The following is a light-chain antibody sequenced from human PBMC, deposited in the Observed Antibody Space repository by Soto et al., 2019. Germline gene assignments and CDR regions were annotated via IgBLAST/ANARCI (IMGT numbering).Light chain of an antibody. CDR2: DAS. Sequence: DIQMTQSPSTLSASLGDRVTITCRASQSISSWLAWYQQKPGKAPKLLIYDASSLESGVPSRFTGSGSGTEFTLTISSLQPDDFATYYCQQYNSYWTFGPGTKVDI. CDR3: QQYNSYWT. J-gene: IGKJ1*01. V-gene: IGKV1-5*01. CDR1: QSISSW.